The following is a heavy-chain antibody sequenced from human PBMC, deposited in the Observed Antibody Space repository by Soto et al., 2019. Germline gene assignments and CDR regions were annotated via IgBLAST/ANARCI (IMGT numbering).Heavy chain of an antibody. CDR1: GFTFSSYA. D-gene: IGHD2-15*01. V-gene: IGHV3-30*01. J-gene: IGHJ1*01. CDR2: ISYDGSNK. Sequence: PGGSLRLSCAASGFTFSSYAMHWVRQAPSKGLERVAVISYDGSNKYYADSVKGRFTISRDNSKNTLYLQMNSLRAEDTAVYYCSRPHIVVVVAATNFQHWGQGTLVTVSS. CDR3: SRPHIVVVVAATNFQH.